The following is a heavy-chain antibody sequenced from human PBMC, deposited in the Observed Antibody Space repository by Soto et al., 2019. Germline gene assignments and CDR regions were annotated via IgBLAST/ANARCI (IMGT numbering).Heavy chain of an antibody. CDR2: IIPIFGTA. V-gene: IGHV1-69*12. D-gene: IGHD6-19*01. J-gene: IGHJ5*02. Sequence: QVQLVQSGAEVQKPGSSVKVSCKASGGTFSSYAISWVRQAPGQGLEWMGGIIPIFGTANYAQKFEGRVTITADESTSTAYMELSSLRSEDTAVYYCARGVLSGWYSGTNWFDPWGQGTLVTVSS. CDR3: ARGVLSGWYSGTNWFDP. CDR1: GGTFSSYA.